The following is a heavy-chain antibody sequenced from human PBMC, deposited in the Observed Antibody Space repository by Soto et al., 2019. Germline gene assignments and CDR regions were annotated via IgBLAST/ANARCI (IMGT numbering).Heavy chain of an antibody. V-gene: IGHV1-69*06. CDR3: ARGVSNSGAYYTGPSAYDL. J-gene: IGHJ3*01. CDR2: TVPVFDTS. D-gene: IGHD3-10*01. CDR1: GGTFSGYG. Sequence: QVQLVQSGAVVKKPGSSVEVSCQASGGTFSGYGISWVRQAPGQGLEWMGGTVPVFDTSKYAPRFQGRVMITTDTSTSTAYMELSSVTSDDTAIYFCARGVSNSGAYYTGPSAYDLWGQGTLVIVSS.